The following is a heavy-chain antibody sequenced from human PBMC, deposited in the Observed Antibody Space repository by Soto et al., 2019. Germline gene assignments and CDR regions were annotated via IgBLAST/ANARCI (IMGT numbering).Heavy chain of an antibody. Sequence: EVQLVESGGGLVQPGRSLRLSCAASGFTFDDYAMHWVRQAPGKGLERVSGISWNSGSIGYADSVKGRFTISRDNAKNSLYLPVNSLRAEDTALYYCAKDREGSYIVVVTAHFDYWGQGTLVSVSS. CDR3: AKDREGSYIVVVTAHFDY. CDR2: ISWNSGSI. CDR1: GFTFDDYA. D-gene: IGHD2-21*02. J-gene: IGHJ4*02. V-gene: IGHV3-9*01.